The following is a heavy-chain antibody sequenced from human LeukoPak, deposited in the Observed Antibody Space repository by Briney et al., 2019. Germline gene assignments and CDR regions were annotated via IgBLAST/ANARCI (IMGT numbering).Heavy chain of an antibody. CDR1: GYTFSRHG. J-gene: IGHJ5*02. CDR2: VWYDGRNR. V-gene: IGHV3-33*01. Sequence: GSLRLSCAASGYTFSRHGIHWVRQAPGKGLEWVAVVWYDGRNRDYADSVKGRFTISKDNSNNMVFLQMDGLRAEDTAVYYCARLWGGNGYSGGSLNLWGQGTLVTVSS. CDR3: ARLWGGNGYSGGSLNL. D-gene: IGHD3-16*01.